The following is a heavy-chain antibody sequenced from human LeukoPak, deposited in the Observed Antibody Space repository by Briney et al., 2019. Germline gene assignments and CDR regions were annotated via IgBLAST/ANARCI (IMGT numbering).Heavy chain of an antibody. V-gene: IGHV3-23*01. D-gene: IGHD2-15*01. CDR3: AKDGSNDWRWGAFDV. CDR1: GFTFSTYA. J-gene: IGHJ3*01. CDR2: IVGSGSST. Sequence: GGSLRLSCAASGFTFSTYALSWVRQAPGKGLEWVSSIVGSGSSTFYADSVKGRFSISGDNSKHTLYLQMNTLRADDTAVYYCAKDGSNDWRWGAFDVWGQGTMVTVSS.